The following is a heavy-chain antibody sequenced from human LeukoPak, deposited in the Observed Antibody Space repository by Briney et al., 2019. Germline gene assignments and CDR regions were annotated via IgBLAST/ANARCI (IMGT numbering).Heavy chain of an antibody. Sequence: ASVKVSCKASGYTFTSYDIYWVRQATGQGLEWMGWMNPKSGNTGYAQKFQGRVTMTRNTSISTAYMELSSLRSEDTAVYYCARNGLNTVTTNWFDPWGQGTLVTVSS. J-gene: IGHJ5*02. CDR3: ARNGLNTVTTNWFDP. V-gene: IGHV1-8*01. CDR2: MNPKSGNT. CDR1: GYTFTSYD. D-gene: IGHD4-17*01.